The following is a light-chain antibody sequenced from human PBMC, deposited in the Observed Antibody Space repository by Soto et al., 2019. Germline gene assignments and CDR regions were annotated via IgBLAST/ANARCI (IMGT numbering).Light chain of an antibody. Sequence: QSVLTQPASVSGSPGQSITISCTGTSSDVGGFNYVFWYQQYPGKAPKLMIYHVSNRPSGVSNRFSGSKSGNTASLTISGLQAEDEAEYYCSSYTSSSTYVFGTGTKSPS. CDR1: SSDVGGFNY. CDR3: SSYTSSSTYV. CDR2: HVS. J-gene: IGLJ1*01. V-gene: IGLV2-14*01.